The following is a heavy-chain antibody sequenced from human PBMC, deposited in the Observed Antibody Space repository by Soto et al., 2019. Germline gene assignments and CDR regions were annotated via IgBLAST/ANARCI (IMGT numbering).Heavy chain of an antibody. D-gene: IGHD4-4*01. J-gene: IGHJ5*02. CDR2: IYYSGST. CDR3: ARHPSNFWFDP. CDR1: GGSISSSSYV. V-gene: IGHV4-39*01. Sequence: TSETLSLTCTVSGGSISSSSYVWGWIRQPPGKGLEWIGSIYYSGSTYYNPSLKSRVTVSVDTSKNQFSLKLSSVTAADTAVYYCARHPSNFWFDPWGQGTLVTVS.